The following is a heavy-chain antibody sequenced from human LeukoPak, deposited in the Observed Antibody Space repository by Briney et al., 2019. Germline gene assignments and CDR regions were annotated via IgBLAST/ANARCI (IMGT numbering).Heavy chain of an antibody. J-gene: IGHJ4*02. D-gene: IGHD4-17*01. CDR3: AHGYGDSDPYFDY. CDR1: GFSLATSRVG. V-gene: IGHV2-5*01. CDR2: IYWNDNT. Sequence: ESGPTLAKPTQPLTLTYTFSGFSLATSRVGVGWIRQLPVKALEWLALIYWNDNTRYSPSLRSRLTVTKDTSKTQVFLTMTKMDPVDTATYYCAHGYGDSDPYFDYWGQGTLVTVSS.